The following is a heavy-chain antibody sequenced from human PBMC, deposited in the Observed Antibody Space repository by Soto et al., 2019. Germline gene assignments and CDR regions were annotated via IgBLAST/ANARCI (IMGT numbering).Heavy chain of an antibody. CDR1: GFTFSSYA. V-gene: IGHV3-30-3*01. Sequence: GGSLRLSCAASGFTFSSYAMHWVRQAPGKGLEWVAVISYDGSNKYYADSVKGRFTISRDNSKNTLYLQMNSLRAEGTAVYYCARNWNYFDYWGQGTLVTVSS. D-gene: IGHD1-1*01. J-gene: IGHJ4*02. CDR2: ISYDGSNK. CDR3: ARNWNYFDY.